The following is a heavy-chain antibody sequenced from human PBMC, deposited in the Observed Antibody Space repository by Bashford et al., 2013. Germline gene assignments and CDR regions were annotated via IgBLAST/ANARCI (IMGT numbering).Heavy chain of an antibody. CDR3: ARGFFTTNYNYYYGFDV. J-gene: IGHJ6*02. Sequence: SETLSLTCVIDGGTISGFCWSWIRQSPGKGLEWIGEVSHSGYSKYNPSLQTRVSMSMDTVKKEFSLSLNSVTAADTGVYFCARGFFTTNYNYYYGFDVWGQGTTVTVSS. V-gene: IGHV4-34*08. CDR1: GGTISGFC. CDR2: VSHSGYS. D-gene: IGHD3-22*01.